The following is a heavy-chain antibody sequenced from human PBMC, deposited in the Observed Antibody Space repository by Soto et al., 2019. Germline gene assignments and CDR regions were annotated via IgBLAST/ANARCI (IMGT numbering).Heavy chain of an antibody. D-gene: IGHD5-18*01. V-gene: IGHV4-31*03. J-gene: IGHJ4*02. CDR2: IYYSGST. CDR1: GGSISSGGYY. CDR3: ASSGYSYGTNPLFD. Sequence: SETLSLTCTVSGGSISSGGYYWSWIRQHPGKGLEWIGYIYYSGSTYYNPSLKSRVTISVDTSKNQFSLKLSSVTAADTAVYYCASSGYSYGTNPLFDWGQGTLVTVSS.